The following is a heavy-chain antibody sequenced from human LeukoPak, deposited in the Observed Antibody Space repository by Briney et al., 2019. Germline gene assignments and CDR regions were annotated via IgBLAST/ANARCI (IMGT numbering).Heavy chain of an antibody. Sequence: PGGSLRLSCTASGFTFSSYWMHWVRQAPGKGLVWVSRISSGGTGTNYADSVKGRFSISRDNAKNTPYLQMSSLRAEDTAVYYCVRVSGGYEAFDIWGHGTMVTVSS. CDR3: VRVSGGYEAFDI. J-gene: IGHJ3*02. CDR2: ISSGGTGT. V-gene: IGHV3-74*01. CDR1: GFTFSSYW. D-gene: IGHD2-15*01.